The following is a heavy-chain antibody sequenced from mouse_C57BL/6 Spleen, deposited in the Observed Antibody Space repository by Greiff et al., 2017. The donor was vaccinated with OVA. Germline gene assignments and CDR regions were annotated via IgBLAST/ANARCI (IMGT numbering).Heavy chain of an antibody. J-gene: IGHJ1*03. CDR1: GFSLSTSGMG. Sequence: QVTLKESGPGILQSSQTLSLTCSFSGFSLSTSGMGVSWIRQPSGKGLEWLAHIYWDDDKRYNPSLKSRLTISKDTSRNQVFLKITSVDTADTATYYCARRALYSNYDWYFDVWGTGTTVTVSS. CDR2: IYWDDDK. D-gene: IGHD2-5*01. V-gene: IGHV8-12*01. CDR3: ARRALYSNYDWYFDV.